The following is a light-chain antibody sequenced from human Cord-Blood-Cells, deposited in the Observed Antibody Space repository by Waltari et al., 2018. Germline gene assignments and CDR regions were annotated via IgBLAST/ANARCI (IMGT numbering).Light chain of an antibody. V-gene: IGKV1-8*01. CDR1: QGISSY. CDR2: AAS. J-gene: IGKJ2*01. CDR3: QQYYSYPPS. Sequence: AIRITQSPSSLSASTGDRVTITCRASQGISSYLAWYQQKPGKAPKLLIYAASTLQSGVPSRFSGSGSGTDITLTISCLQSEDFATYYCQQYYSYPPSFGQGTKLEIK.